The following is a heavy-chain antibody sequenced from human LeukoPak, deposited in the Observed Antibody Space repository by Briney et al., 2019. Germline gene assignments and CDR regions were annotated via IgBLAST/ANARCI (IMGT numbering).Heavy chain of an antibody. CDR2: IYYSGST. J-gene: IGHJ5*02. V-gene: IGHV4-59*11. Sequence: SETLSLTCTVSGGSISSHYWSWIRQPPGKGLEWIGYIYYSGSTNYNPSLKSRVTISVDTSKNQFSLKLSSVTAADTAVYYCVREELELRGWFDPWGQGTLVTVSS. CDR3: VREELELRGWFDP. CDR1: GGSISSHY. D-gene: IGHD1-7*01.